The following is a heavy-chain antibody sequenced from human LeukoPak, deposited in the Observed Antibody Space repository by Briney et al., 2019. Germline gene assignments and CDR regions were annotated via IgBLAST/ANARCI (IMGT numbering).Heavy chain of an antibody. CDR1: GFTFKNSW. Sequence: PGGSLRLSCAASGFTFKNSWMSWVRQAPGKGLEWVANINQDGDEKYYVDSVKGRFTISRDDAKTSVYLQMSSLGADDTAVYYCVRDRGFGANDCWGQGTLVTVSS. V-gene: IGHV3-7*01. CDR3: VRDRGFGANDC. CDR2: INQDGDEK. J-gene: IGHJ4*02. D-gene: IGHD3-10*01.